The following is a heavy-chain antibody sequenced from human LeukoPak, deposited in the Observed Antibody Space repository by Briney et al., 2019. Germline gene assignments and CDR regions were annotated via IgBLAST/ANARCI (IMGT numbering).Heavy chain of an antibody. CDR1: GFTFNSYA. Sequence: GGSLRLSCAASGFTFNSYAMSWVRQAPGKGLEWVSAISGSGGSTYYADSVKGRFTISRDNSKNTLYLQMNSLRAEDTAVYYCAKGGTGYDILTGQSPTIDYWGQGTLVTVSS. J-gene: IGHJ4*02. CDR2: ISGSGGST. V-gene: IGHV3-23*01. D-gene: IGHD3-9*01. CDR3: AKGGTGYDILTGQSPTIDY.